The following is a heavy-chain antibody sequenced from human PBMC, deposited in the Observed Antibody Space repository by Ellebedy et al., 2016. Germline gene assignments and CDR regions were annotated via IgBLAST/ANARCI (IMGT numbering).Heavy chain of an antibody. CDR3: ARGQYNWNFDY. Sequence: GESLKISXAASGFTFSSYWMHWVRQAPGKGLVWVSRINSDGCSTSYADSVKGRFTISRDNAKNTLYLQMNSLRAEDTAVYYCARGQYNWNFDYWGQGTLVTVSS. J-gene: IGHJ4*02. CDR1: GFTFSSYW. CDR2: INSDGCST. D-gene: IGHD1-20*01. V-gene: IGHV3-74*01.